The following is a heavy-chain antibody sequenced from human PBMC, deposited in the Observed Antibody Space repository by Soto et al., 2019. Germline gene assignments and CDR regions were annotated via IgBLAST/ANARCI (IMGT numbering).Heavy chain of an antibody. V-gene: IGHV3-23*01. J-gene: IGHJ6*02. CDR3: ARDRNGMDV. CDR2: ITGGGGST. CDR1: GFTFSNYA. Sequence: HPGGSLRLSCAGSGFTFSNYAMSWVRQAPGKGLEWVAAITGGGGSTFFADSVKGRFTISRDNSESTLYLQMNSLRVEDTAVYYCARDRNGMDVWGQGTTVTVSS.